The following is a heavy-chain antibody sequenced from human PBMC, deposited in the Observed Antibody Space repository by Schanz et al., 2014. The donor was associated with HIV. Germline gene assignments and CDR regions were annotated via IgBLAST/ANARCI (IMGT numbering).Heavy chain of an antibody. CDR1: GFTFDDFA. D-gene: IGHD1-26*01. CDR2: ISWNRGRL. Sequence: EVQLVESGGGLVKPGGSLRLSCAASGFTFDDFAMHWVRQAPGKGLEWVSGISWNRGRLGYADSVKGRFSISRDNAKNTLYLQMNSLRVEDTALYYCAKGIMGATEYYYGMDVWGQGTTVNVFS. V-gene: IGHV3-9*01. J-gene: IGHJ6*02. CDR3: AKGIMGATEYYYGMDV.